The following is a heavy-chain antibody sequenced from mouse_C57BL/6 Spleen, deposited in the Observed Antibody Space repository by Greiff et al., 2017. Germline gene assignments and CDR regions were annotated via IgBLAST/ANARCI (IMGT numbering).Heavy chain of an antibody. V-gene: IGHV1-53*01. J-gene: IGHJ4*01. CDR1: GFTFTSYC. D-gene: IGHD1-1*01. Sequence: VQLQQSGTDLVKPGASVKLSCKASGFTFTSYCMHWVQQRPGKGLEWIGTINPSNGGTNYTEKFKGKATMTVDKSSSTAYMQRSRLTSEDSDVYAGARYYAYYYAIDCWGQRTSVTVSS. CDR3: ARYYAYYYAIDC. CDR2: INPSNGGT.